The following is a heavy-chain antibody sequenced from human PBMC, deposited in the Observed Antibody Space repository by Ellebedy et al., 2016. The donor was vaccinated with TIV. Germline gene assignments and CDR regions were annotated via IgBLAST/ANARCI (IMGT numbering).Heavy chain of an antibody. D-gene: IGHD2-2*01. CDR3: ARIGRWGYCSSTSCSFDY. CDR1: GYSFTSYW. V-gene: IGHV5-10-1*01. CDR2: IDPSDSYT. J-gene: IGHJ4*02. Sequence: GGSLRLXXKGSGYSFTSYWISWVRQLPGKGLEWMGRIDPSDSYTNYSPSFQGHVTISADKSISTAYLQWSSLKASDTAMYYCARIGRWGYCSSTSCSFDYWGQGTLVTVSS.